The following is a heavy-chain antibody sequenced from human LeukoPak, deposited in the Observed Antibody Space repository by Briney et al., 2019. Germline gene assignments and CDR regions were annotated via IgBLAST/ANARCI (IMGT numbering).Heavy chain of an antibody. D-gene: IGHD6-19*01. Sequence: VASVKVSCKASGYTFTSYHMHWVRQAPGQGLEWMGIINPSGGTTNYAQKFRGRVTMTRDMSTSTVYMELSSLRSEDTAVYYRARVRLEQWPVYYFDYWGQGTLVTVSS. J-gene: IGHJ4*02. CDR2: INPSGGTT. CDR3: ARVRLEQWPVYYFDY. V-gene: IGHV1-46*01. CDR1: GYTFTSYH.